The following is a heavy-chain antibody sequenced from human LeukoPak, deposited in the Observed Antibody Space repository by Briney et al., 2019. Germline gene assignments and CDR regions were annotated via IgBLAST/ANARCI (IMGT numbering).Heavy chain of an antibody. D-gene: IGHD6-13*01. CDR3: ARVVAAAGNNWFDP. Sequence: SETLSLTCAVSGDSISSGGYSWSWIRQTPGKGLEWIACIHDSGSTYNNPSLKTRLSISIDTSKNQFSLKLNSVSAADTAVYYCARVVAAAGNNWFDPWGQGTLVTVSS. CDR2: IHDSGST. J-gene: IGHJ5*02. V-gene: IGHV4-30-4*07. CDR1: GDSISSGGYS.